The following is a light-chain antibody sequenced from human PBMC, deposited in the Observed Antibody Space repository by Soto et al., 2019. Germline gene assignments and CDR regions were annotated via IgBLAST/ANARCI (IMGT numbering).Light chain of an antibody. Sequence: QSALTQPASVSGSPGQSITISCTGTSSDVGDFNYVSWYQQHPGKAPKLMIYDVGNRPSGVSIRFSGSKSGSTASLTISGLQAEDEDDYYCSSFSSSTTRVFGTGTKLTVL. J-gene: IGLJ1*01. CDR2: DVG. CDR1: SSDVGDFNY. V-gene: IGLV2-14*01. CDR3: SSFSSSTTRV.